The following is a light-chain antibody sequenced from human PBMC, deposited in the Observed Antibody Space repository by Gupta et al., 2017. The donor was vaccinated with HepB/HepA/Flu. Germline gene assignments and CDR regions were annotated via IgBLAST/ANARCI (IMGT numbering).Light chain of an antibody. CDR2: GAS. CDR3: QQTNSTLRT. Sequence: DIQMTQSPSSLSASVGDRVTITCRASQSISNFLNWYQQKPGKAPKLLIYGASSLQSGVPSRFSGSGSGTDFTLTISSLQPEDFATYYCQQTNSTLRTFGQGTNLEIK. CDR1: QSISNF. V-gene: IGKV1-39*01. J-gene: IGKJ2*01.